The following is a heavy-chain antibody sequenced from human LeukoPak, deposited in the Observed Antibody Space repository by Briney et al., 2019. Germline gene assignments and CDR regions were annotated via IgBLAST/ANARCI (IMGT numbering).Heavy chain of an antibody. V-gene: IGHV3-33*06. CDR1: GFTFSSFG. D-gene: IGHD3-16*01. Sequence: GGSVRLSCGASGFTFSSFGMQYVRRAPGKGLEWVSVIWHDGSNKNYADSVKGRFTISRDNSKNTLYLLMDSLRAEDTAVYYCAKEGDAYDSYYYYYMDVWGKGTTVTVSS. CDR3: AKEGDAYDSYYYYYMDV. J-gene: IGHJ6*03. CDR2: IWHDGSNK.